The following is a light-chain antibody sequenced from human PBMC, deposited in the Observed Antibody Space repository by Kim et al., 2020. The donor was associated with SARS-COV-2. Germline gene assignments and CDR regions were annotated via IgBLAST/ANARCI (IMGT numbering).Light chain of an antibody. CDR1: SSNIGSNY. CDR2: RNN. V-gene: IGLV1-47*01. J-gene: IGLJ3*02. Sequence: QSVLTQPPSASGTPGQRVTISCSGRSSNIGSNYVYWYQHLPGTAPKLLISRNNQRPSGGPDRFSGSKSGTSASLAISGLRSEDEADYYCAAWDDSLSGRVFGGGTKLAVL. CDR3: AAWDDSLSGRV.